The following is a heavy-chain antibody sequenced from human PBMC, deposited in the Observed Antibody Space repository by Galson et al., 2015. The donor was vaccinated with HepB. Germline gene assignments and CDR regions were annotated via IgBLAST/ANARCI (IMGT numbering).Heavy chain of an antibody. V-gene: IGHV5-51*01. Sequence: QSGAEVKKPGESLKISCKGSGYSFTSYWIGWVRQMPGKGLEWMGIIYPGDSDTRYSPSIQGQVTISADKSISTAYLQWSSLKASDTAMYYCARLRDTAMVNAAFDIWGQGTMVTVSS. D-gene: IGHD5-18*01. CDR1: GYSFTSYW. J-gene: IGHJ3*02. CDR2: IYPGDSDT. CDR3: ARLRDTAMVNAAFDI.